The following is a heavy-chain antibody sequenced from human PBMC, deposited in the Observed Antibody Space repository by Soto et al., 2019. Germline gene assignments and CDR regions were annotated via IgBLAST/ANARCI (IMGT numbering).Heavy chain of an antibody. J-gene: IGHJ4*02. CDR1: GYTFTSYA. V-gene: IGHV1-3*01. CDR3: ARPYSSGWSNFDY. Sequence: GASVKVSCKASGYTFTSYAMHWVRQAPGQRLEWMGWINAGNGNTKYSQKFQGRVTITRDTSASTAYMELSSLRSEDTAVYYCARPYSSGWSNFDYWGQGTLVTVSS. CDR2: INAGNGNT. D-gene: IGHD6-19*01.